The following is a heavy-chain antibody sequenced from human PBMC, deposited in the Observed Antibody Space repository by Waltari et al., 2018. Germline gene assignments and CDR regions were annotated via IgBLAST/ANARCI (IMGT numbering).Heavy chain of an antibody. CDR3: ARSYSSTSPLNYYYMDV. J-gene: IGHJ6*03. CDR2: IYYSGST. V-gene: IGHV4-59*01. D-gene: IGHD2-2*01. Sequence: QVQLQESGPGLVKPSETLSITCTVSGGSISSYYWRWIRQPPGKGLEWIGYIYYSGSTNYNPSLKSRITISVDTSKNQFSLKLSSVTAADTAVYYCARSYSSTSPLNYYYMDVWGKGTTVTVSS. CDR1: GGSISSYY.